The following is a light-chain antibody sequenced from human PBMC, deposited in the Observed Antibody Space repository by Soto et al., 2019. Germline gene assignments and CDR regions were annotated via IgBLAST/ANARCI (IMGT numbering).Light chain of an antibody. V-gene: IGLV2-8*01. CDR3: SSYGGSNNFV. Sequence: QSVLTQPPSASGSPGQSVTISCTGTSSDVGRYNYVSWYQHHPGKAPKLMIFEVSKRPSGVPDRFSGSKSGNTASLTVSGLQADDEADYYCSSYGGSNNFVFGGGTNPTVL. CDR2: EVS. CDR1: SSDVGRYNY. J-gene: IGLJ3*02.